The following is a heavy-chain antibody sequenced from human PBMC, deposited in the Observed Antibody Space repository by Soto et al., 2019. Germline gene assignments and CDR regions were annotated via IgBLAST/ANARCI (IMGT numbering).Heavy chain of an antibody. CDR2: IYTSGST. CDR1: GGSISDYY. J-gene: IGHJ6*02. Sequence: QVQLQESGPGLVKPSETLSLTCTISGGSISDYYWTWVRQAAGMGLAWIGRIYTSGSTTYNPSLKSRVTISVDTSRNQLSLKLTSVTAADTAVYFCAGDQGYYYSGMDVWGQGTTVTVSS. CDR3: AGDQGYYYSGMDV. V-gene: IGHV4-4*07.